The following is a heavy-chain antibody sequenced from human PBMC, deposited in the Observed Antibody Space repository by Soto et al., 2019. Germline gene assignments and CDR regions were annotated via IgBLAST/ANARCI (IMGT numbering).Heavy chain of an antibody. CDR1: GASVNDYY. CDR2: IHYTGSR. J-gene: IGHJ3*02. V-gene: IGHV4-59*02. D-gene: IGHD3-16*01. CDR3: ARWGHPAVKAFDI. Sequence: KTSETLSLTCTVSGASVNDYYWNWVRQPLGKGLEWIGFIHYTGSRIFNPSLQSRVTMSVDVSQSQFSLRLTSVTAADTAIYYCARWGHPAVKAFDIWGQGTTVTVSS.